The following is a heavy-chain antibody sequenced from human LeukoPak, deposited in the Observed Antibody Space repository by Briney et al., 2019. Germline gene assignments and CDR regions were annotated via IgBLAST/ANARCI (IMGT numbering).Heavy chain of an antibody. D-gene: IGHD3-22*01. CDR1: GGSISSGGYY. V-gene: IGHV4-31*03. J-gene: IGHJ6*03. CDR3: ARHYDLYYYTDV. Sequence: SETLFLTCTVSGGSISSGGYYWSWIRQHPGKGLEWIAYMSYSGITYYNPSLKSRVTMSVDTSKNQFSLRLSSVTAADTAVYYCARHYDLYYYTDVWGKGTTVTVSS. CDR2: MSYSGIT.